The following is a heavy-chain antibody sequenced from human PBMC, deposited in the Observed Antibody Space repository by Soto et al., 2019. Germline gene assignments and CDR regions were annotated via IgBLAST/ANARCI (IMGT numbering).Heavy chain of an antibody. CDR3: ASHPSPTVTTPYYYYYMDV. D-gene: IGHD4-17*01. Sequence: PSETLSLTCAVSGGSFSGYYWSWIRQPPGKGLEWIGEINHSGSTNYNPSLKSRVTISVDTSKNQFSLKLSSVTAADTAVYYCASHPSPTVTTPYYYYYMDVWGKGTTVTVSS. V-gene: IGHV4-34*01. J-gene: IGHJ6*03. CDR2: INHSGST. CDR1: GGSFSGYY.